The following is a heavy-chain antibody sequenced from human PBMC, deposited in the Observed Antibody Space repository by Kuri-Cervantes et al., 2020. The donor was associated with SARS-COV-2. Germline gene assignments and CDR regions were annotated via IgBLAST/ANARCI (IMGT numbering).Heavy chain of an antibody. Sequence: GESLKISCAASGFNFSSYGMHWVRRAPGKGLEWVAVISYDGSNKYYADSVEGRFTTSSDNSKNTLYLQMNGLRAEDQSVYYCATAARAAGKYYYYGLDVRGQGTTVTVSS. CDR3: ATAARAAGKYYYYGLDV. J-gene: IGHJ6*02. CDR2: ISYDGSNK. CDR1: GFNFSSYG. V-gene: IGHV3-30*03. D-gene: IGHD6-13*01.